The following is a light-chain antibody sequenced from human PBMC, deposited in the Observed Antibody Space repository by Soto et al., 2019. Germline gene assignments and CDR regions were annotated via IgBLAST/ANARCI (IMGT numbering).Light chain of an antibody. V-gene: IGKV1-39*01. Sequence: DIQMTQSPSSLSASVGDRVTITCRASQTIYSNLNWYQQKPGKAPNLLIYAASSLESRVPARFSGSGSGTHFTLTITGLRPEDFATYYCQQTYSSLPITFGQGTRLQIK. CDR2: AAS. CDR3: QQTYSSLPIT. J-gene: IGKJ5*01. CDR1: QTIYSN.